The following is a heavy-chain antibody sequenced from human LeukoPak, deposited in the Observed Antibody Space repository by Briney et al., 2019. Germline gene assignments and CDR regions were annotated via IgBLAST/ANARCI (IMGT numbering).Heavy chain of an antibody. V-gene: IGHV1-69*06. Sequence: GASVKVSCKASGGTFSSYAISWVRQAPGQGLEWMGGIIPIFGTANYAQKFQGRVTMTEDTSTDTAYMELSSLRSEDTAVYYCATVGYSSGWAIGGGYWGQGTLVTVSS. CDR3: ATVGYSSGWAIGGGY. CDR1: GGTFSSYA. J-gene: IGHJ4*02. CDR2: IIPIFGTA. D-gene: IGHD6-19*01.